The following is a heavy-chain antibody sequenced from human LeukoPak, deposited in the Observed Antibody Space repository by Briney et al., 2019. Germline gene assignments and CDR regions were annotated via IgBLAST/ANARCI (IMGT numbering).Heavy chain of an antibody. Sequence: GGSLRLSCAASGFTFSTYSVNWVRQAPGKGLEWVSSISDSSSYIYYADSVKGRFTISRDDAKNSLYLQMNSLRAEDTAVYYCGRRFLSGGYYRIDYWGQGTLVTVSP. D-gene: IGHD1-26*01. CDR2: ISDSSSYI. V-gene: IGHV3-21*01. CDR3: GRRFLSGGYYRIDY. J-gene: IGHJ4*02. CDR1: GFTFSTYS.